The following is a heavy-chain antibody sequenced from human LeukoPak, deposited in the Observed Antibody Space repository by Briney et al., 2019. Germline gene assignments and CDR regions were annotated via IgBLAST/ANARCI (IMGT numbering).Heavy chain of an antibody. CDR1: GYTFTGYY. D-gene: IGHD3-3*01. J-gene: IGHJ4*02. CDR2: INPNSGGT. CDR3: ARTAPHYDFWSGYYGSLFDY. V-gene: IGHV1-2*02. Sequence: GASVKVSCKASGYTFTGYYMHWVRQAPGQGLEWMGWINPNSGGTSYAQKFQGRVTMTRDTSISTAYMELSRLRSDDTAVYYCARTAPHYDFWSGYYGSLFDYWGQGTLVTVSS.